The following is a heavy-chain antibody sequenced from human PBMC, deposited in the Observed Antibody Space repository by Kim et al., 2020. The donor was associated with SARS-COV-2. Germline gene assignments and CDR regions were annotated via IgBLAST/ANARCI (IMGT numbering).Heavy chain of an antibody. D-gene: IGHD5-18*01. Sequence: GGSLRLSCAASGFTFSSYWMSWVRQAPGKGLEWVANIKQDGSEKYYVDSVKGRFTISRDNAKNSVYLQMNGLRAEDTAVYYCARQGTWIQLWFADYWGQGTLDTVPA. CDR1: GFTFSSYW. V-gene: IGHV3-7*03. CDR2: IKQDGSEK. J-gene: IGHJ4*02. CDR3: ARQGTWIQLWFADY.